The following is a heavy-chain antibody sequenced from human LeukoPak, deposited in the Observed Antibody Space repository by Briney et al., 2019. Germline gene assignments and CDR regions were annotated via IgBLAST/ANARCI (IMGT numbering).Heavy chain of an antibody. J-gene: IGHJ4*02. Sequence: SETLSLTCTVSGGSISSGDYYWSWIRQPPGKGLEWIGYIYYSGSAYYNPSLKSRVTISVDTSKNQFSLKLSSVTAADTAVYYCARDPSTGNRITAPLRDYWGQGTLVTVSS. CDR1: GGSISSGDYY. D-gene: IGHD1-1*01. CDR3: ARDPSTGNRITAPLRDY. CDR2: IYYSGSA. V-gene: IGHV4-30-4*01.